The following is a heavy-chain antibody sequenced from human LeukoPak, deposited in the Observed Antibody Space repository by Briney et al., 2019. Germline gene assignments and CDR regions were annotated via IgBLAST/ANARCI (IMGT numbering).Heavy chain of an antibody. Sequence: GGSLRLSCAASGFTFISYAMSWLRQAPGKGLDGVSAISGSGGSTYYADSVKGRFTISRDNSKNTLYLQMNSLRAEDTAVYYCAKDRSYYDSSGYYQNFDYWGQGTLVTVSS. V-gene: IGHV3-23*01. D-gene: IGHD3-22*01. CDR1: GFTFISYA. CDR3: AKDRSYYDSSGYYQNFDY. CDR2: ISGSGGST. J-gene: IGHJ4*02.